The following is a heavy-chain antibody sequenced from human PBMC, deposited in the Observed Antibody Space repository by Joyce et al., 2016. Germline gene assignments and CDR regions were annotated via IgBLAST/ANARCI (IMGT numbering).Heavy chain of an antibody. Sequence: QVQLVQSGPEVKKPGASVKVSCKASGGTFNNFTNYGFNWVRQAPGKGLEWMGVITTVFTTPYYAQKFQGRVTFTADESTSTVYMELSSLRADDTAVYFCAKGAIVARMKKSYFDSGGQGTLVTVSS. J-gene: IGHJ4*02. CDR2: ITTVFTTP. CDR1: GGTFNNFTNYG. V-gene: IGHV1-69*12. D-gene: IGHD5-12*01. CDR3: AKGAIVARMKKSYFDS.